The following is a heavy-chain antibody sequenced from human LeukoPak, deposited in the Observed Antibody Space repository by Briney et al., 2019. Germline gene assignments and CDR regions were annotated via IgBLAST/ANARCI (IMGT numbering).Heavy chain of an antibody. J-gene: IGHJ4*02. CDR2: ISSSRSYI. CDR3: ARNGLAANGYFDY. Sequence: GGSPRLSCAASGFTFSSYIMNWVGRAPGTGREWVSFISSSRSYIYYADSVKGRFTISRDNAKNSLYLQMNSLRAEDTAVYYCARNGLAANGYFDYWGQGTLVTVSS. CDR1: GFTFSSYI. V-gene: IGHV3-21*01. D-gene: IGHD2-8*01.